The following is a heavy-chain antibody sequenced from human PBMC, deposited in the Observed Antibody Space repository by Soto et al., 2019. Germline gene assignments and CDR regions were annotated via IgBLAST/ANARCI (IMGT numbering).Heavy chain of an antibody. CDR2: ISDSGGST. Sequence: EVQLLESGGGLVQPGGSLRLSCAASGFTFSSYAMSWVRQAPGKGLEWVSAISDSGGSTYYADSVKGRFTISRDNSKNTLYLQMNSLGAEDTAVYYCAKETVDISIFDYWGHGTLVTVSS. CDR1: GFTFSSYA. CDR3: AKETVDISIFDY. J-gene: IGHJ4*01. V-gene: IGHV3-23*01. D-gene: IGHD3-3*02.